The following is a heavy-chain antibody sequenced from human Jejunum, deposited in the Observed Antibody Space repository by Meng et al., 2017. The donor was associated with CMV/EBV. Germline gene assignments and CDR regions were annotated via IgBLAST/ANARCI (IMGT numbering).Heavy chain of an antibody. J-gene: IGHJ6*02. CDR1: TFSSYS. CDR2: VSFDGRNQ. D-gene: IGHD6-6*01. CDR3: TKDQWGSSSSLTGMDV. Sequence: TFSSYSMHWVRQAPGKGLEWVAHVSFDGRNQYYADSMKGRFTVSRDNSKNTLDLQMKSLRTEDTAVYYCTKDQWGSSSSLTGMDVWGQGTKVTVSS. V-gene: IGHV3-30*04.